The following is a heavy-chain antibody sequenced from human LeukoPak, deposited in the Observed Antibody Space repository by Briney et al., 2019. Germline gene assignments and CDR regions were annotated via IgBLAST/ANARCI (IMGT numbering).Heavy chain of an antibody. CDR1: EFSFSSYN. J-gene: IGHJ6*03. D-gene: IGHD1-26*01. CDR3: ARDPYSGTYSPGVYYYYMDV. CDR2: ITSSSSYT. V-gene: IGHV3-21*06. Sequence: GGSLRLSCAASEFSFSSYNMNWVRQAPGKGLEWVSSITSSSSYTFYADSVKGRFTISRDNAKSSLYLQMNSLTADDTAVYYCARDPYSGTYSPGVYYYYMDVWGKGTTVTISS.